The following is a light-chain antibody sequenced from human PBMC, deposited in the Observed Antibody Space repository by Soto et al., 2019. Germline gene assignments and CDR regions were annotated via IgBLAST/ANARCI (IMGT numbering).Light chain of an antibody. V-gene: IGKV3-20*01. J-gene: IGKJ1*01. CDR2: GAS. Sequence: IVLTQSPGTLSLSPGDTATLSCRASQSVSNTYLAWYQQKPGQAPRLLIYGASSRATGFPDRFSGSGSGTDFTLTISRLETEDFAVYYCQLYDSSSWTFGQGTKVDI. CDR3: QLYDSSSWT. CDR1: QSVSNTY.